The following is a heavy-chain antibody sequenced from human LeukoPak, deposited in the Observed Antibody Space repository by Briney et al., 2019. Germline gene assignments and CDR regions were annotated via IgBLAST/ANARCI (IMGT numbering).Heavy chain of an antibody. J-gene: IGHJ4*02. D-gene: IGHD5-24*01. CDR2: IYPGDSDT. CDR1: GYIFTNYW. CDR3: ASLDRRDDYSAFDY. V-gene: IGHV5-51*01. Sequence: GESLKISCKGSGYIFTNYWIGWVRQMRGKGLEWMGIIYPGDSDTKYSPSFQGQVTISADKSISTAYLQWSSLKASDTAIYYCASLDRRDDYSAFDYWGQGTLVTISS.